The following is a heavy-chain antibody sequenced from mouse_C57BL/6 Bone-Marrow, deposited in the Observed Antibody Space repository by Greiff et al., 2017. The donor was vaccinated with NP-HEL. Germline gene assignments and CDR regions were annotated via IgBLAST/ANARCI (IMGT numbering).Heavy chain of an antibody. CDR2: IWSGGST. J-gene: IGHJ4*01. D-gene: IGHD1-1*01. V-gene: IGHV2-2*01. Sequence: VQLQQSGPGLVQPSQRLSITCTVSGFSLTSYGVHWVRQSPGKGLEWLGVIWSGGSTDYNAAFISRLSISKDNSKSQVFFKMNSLQADDTAIYYCARPSNYYGSSYVSYYYAMDYWGQGTSVTVSS. CDR1: GFSLTSYG. CDR3: ARPSNYYGSSYVSYYYAMDY.